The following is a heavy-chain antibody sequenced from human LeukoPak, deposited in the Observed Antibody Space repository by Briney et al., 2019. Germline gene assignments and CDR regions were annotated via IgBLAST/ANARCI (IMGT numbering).Heavy chain of an antibody. J-gene: IGHJ4*02. CDR1: DGSISSSNYY. D-gene: IGHD3-10*01. CDR2: IYYSGST. Sequence: SETLSLTCTVSDGSISSSNYYWGWIRQPPGKGLEWIGSIYYSGSTYYNPSLKSRVTISVDTSKNQFSLKLSSVSAADTAVYYCARRVFASGRRDYWGQGTLVTVSS. CDR3: ARRVFASGRRDY. V-gene: IGHV4-39*01.